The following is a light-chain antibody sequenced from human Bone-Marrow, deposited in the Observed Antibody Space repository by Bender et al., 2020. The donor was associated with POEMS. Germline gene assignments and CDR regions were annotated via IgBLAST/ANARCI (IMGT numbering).Light chain of an antibody. Sequence: QSALTQPPSASGSPGQSVTISCTGTSSDVGGYNYVSWYQHHPGKAPKLMIYEVSKRPSGVPDRFSGSKSGKTASLSISGLQAEDEADYYCSSYTNSRTLVFGGGTKVTVL. V-gene: IGLV2-8*01. CDR3: SSYTNSRTLV. CDR2: EVS. CDR1: SSDVGGYNY. J-gene: IGLJ2*01.